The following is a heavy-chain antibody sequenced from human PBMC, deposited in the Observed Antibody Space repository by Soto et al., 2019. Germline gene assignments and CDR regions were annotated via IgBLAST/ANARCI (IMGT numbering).Heavy chain of an antibody. CDR1: GGTFRSYS. CDR2: IIPIFDIT. CDR3: ARPDEGGYSSNHHYYYALDV. J-gene: IGHJ6*02. D-gene: IGHD3-22*01. Sequence: SVKVSCKASGGTFRSYSISWVRQAPGQGLEWMGGIIPIFDITNYAQKFQGRVTITADESTSAAYMELSSLGSDDTAVYYCARPDEGGYSSNHHYYYALDVWGQGTTVTVSS. V-gene: IGHV1-69*13.